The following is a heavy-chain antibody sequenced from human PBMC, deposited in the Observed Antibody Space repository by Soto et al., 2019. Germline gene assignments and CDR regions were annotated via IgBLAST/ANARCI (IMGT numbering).Heavy chain of an antibody. V-gene: IGHV1-69*13. CDR3: ARDGSLYDSSGYYYLY. CDR2: IIPMFGKA. CDR1: GGTFSRYA. J-gene: IGHJ4*02. D-gene: IGHD3-22*01. Sequence: ASVKVSCKASGGTFSRYAISWVRQAPGQGLEWMGGIIPMFGKANYAQKFQGSVTITADEATSTGYMELRSLKSEDTAVYYCARDGSLYDSSGYYYLYWGQGTLVTVYS.